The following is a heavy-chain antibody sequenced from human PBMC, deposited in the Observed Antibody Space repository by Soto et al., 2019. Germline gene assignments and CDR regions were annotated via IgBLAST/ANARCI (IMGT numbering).Heavy chain of an antibody. J-gene: IGHJ6*02. Sequence: ASVKVSCKASGYTFNNCGITWVRQAPGQGLEWMGWISVYNGNKNYAKKVQGRVSMTADTSTSTAYMELRSLQSDDTAVYFCARVXITLIRGSKVDFYSMDVWGQGTTVTVSS. CDR3: ARVXITLIRGSKVDFYSMDV. CDR1: GYTFNNCG. CDR2: ISVYNGNK. V-gene: IGHV1-18*01. D-gene: IGHD3-10*01.